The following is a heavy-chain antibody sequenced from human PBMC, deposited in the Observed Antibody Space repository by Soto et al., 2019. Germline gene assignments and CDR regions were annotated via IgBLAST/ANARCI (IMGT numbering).Heavy chain of an antibody. V-gene: IGHV1-69*06. D-gene: IGHD3-16*01. J-gene: IGHJ4*02. CDR1: GASFSSHS. CDR2: IIPIFGTT. CDR3: ATSLGGLFEY. Sequence: QVQLAQSGAEVKKPGSSVKVSCKASGASFSSHSISWVRQAPGQGFEWMGGIIPIFGTTHHAQNFQGRVTMTADKSTNTAYMELSSLRSEYTALYYCATSLGGLFEYWGQGTQVTVSS.